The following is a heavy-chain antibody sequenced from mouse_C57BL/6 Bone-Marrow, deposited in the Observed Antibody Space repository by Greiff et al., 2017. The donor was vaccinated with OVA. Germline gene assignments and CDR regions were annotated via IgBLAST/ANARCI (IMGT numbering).Heavy chain of an antibody. J-gene: IGHJ1*03. CDR2: ISYDGSN. D-gene: IGHD1-2*01. CDR1: GYSITSGYY. Sequence: EVKLVESGPGLVKPSQSLSLTCSVTGYSITSGYYWNWIRQFPGNKLEWMGYISYDGSNNYNPSLKNRISITRDTSKNQFFLKLNSVTTEDTATYYCALLRPRYFDVWGTGTTVTVSS. CDR3: ALLRPRYFDV. V-gene: IGHV3-6*01.